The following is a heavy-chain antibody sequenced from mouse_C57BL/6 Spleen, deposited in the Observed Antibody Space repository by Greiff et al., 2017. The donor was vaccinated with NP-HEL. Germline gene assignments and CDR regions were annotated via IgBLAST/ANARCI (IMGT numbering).Heavy chain of an antibody. CDR2: IDPSDSYT. V-gene: IGHV1-50*01. CDR3: ARLGTTVKCPMDY. D-gene: IGHD1-1*01. J-gene: IGHJ4*01. CDR1: GYTFTSYW. Sequence: QVQLQQPGAELVKPGASVKLSCKASGYTFTSYWMQWVKQRPGQGLEWIGEIDPSDSYTNYNQKFKGKATLTVDTSSSTAYMQLSSLTSEDSAVYYCARLGTTVKCPMDYWGQGTSVTVSS.